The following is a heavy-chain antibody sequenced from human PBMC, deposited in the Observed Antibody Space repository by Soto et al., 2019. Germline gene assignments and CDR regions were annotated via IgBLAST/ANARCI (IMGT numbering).Heavy chain of an antibody. CDR3: ARDGVQLERSFDY. CDR1: GYTFTSYA. J-gene: IGHJ4*02. Sequence: VQVSCTASGYTFTSYATHWVRQAPGQRLEWMGWINAGNGNTKYSQKFQGRVTITRDTSASTAYMELSSLRSEDTAVYYCARDGVQLERSFDYWGKGTLVTVSS. V-gene: IGHV1-3*01. D-gene: IGHD1-1*01. CDR2: INAGNGNT.